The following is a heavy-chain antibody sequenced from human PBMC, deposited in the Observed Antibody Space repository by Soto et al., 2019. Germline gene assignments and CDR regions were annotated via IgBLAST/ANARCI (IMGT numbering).Heavy chain of an antibody. V-gene: IGHV1-3*05. CDR3: ARLREGLYYDCGMDV. CDR2: INAGNGNT. Sequence: QVQLVQSGAEEKKPGASVKVSCKASGYTFTSYAMHWVRQAPGQRLEWMGWINAGNGNTKFLQKFQGRVPITGDTSXSTAYMELSSLRSEDTAVYYCARLREGLYYDCGMDVWGQGTTVTVSS. J-gene: IGHJ6*02. D-gene: IGHD4-17*01. CDR1: GYTFTSYA.